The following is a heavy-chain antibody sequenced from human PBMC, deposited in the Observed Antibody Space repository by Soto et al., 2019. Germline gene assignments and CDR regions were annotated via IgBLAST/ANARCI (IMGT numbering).Heavy chain of an antibody. J-gene: IGHJ5*02. D-gene: IGHD3-22*01. CDR3: ARLSRPNYYDTSGFFKDNWFDP. Sequence: QVQLVQSGAEVKKPGSSMKVSCKASGGTFYSYDINWVRQAPGQGLEWMGGIIPIVETPKYAQKFQGRVTITADESTNTVYMELSSLRSEDTAMYYCARLSRPNYYDTSGFFKDNWFDPWGQGTLVTVSS. CDR2: IIPIVETP. CDR1: GGTFYSYD. V-gene: IGHV1-69*01.